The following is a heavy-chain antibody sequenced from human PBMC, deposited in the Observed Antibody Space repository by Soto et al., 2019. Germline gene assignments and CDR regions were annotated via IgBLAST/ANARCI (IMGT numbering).Heavy chain of an antibody. J-gene: IGHJ4*02. CDR3: ARPDYGSGSYPDY. Sequence: QVQLVESGGGVVQPGRSLRLSCAASGFTFSSYAMQWVRQAPGKGLEWVAVISYDGSNKYYADSVKGRFTFSRDNSKNTLYLQMNSLRAEDTAVYYCARPDYGSGSYPDYWGQGTLVTVSS. V-gene: IGHV3-30-3*01. CDR2: ISYDGSNK. CDR1: GFTFSSYA. D-gene: IGHD3-10*01.